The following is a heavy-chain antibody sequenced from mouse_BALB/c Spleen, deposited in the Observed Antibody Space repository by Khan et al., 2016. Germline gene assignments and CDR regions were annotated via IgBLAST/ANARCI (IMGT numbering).Heavy chain of an antibody. CDR3: ARAWYSMDY. J-gene: IGHJ4*01. V-gene: IGHV1-9*01. CDR1: GYTFSNYW. Sequence: QVQLQQSGAELMKPGASVKISCKATGYTFSNYWIEWVKQRPGHGLEWIGDILPGNANSNYNENLKDKATLTADTSSNTAYMQLSSLTSEDSAVYYCARAWYSMDYWGQGTSGTVSS. CDR2: ILPGNANS.